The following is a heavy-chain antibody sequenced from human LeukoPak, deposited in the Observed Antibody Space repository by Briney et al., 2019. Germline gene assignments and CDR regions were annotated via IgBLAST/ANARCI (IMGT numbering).Heavy chain of an antibody. CDR2: ISYDGSNK. CDR3: ARDFEYCSGGSCYSGYFDY. V-gene: IGHV3-30-3*01. D-gene: IGHD2-15*01. Sequence: PGGSLRLSCAASGFTFSSYAMHWVRQAPGKGLEWVAVISYDGSNKYYADSVKGRFTISRDNSKNTLYLQMNSLRAEDTAVYYCARDFEYCSGGSCYSGYFDYRGQGTLVTVSS. CDR1: GFTFSSYA. J-gene: IGHJ4*02.